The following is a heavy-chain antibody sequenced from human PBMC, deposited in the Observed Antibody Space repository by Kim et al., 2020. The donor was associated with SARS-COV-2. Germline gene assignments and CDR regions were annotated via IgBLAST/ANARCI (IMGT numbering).Heavy chain of an antibody. J-gene: IGHJ4*02. CDR1: GFTFSIYG. D-gene: IGHD3-16*01. V-gene: IGHV3-23*01. Sequence: GGSLRLSCAASGFTFSIYGMSWVRQAPGKGLEWVSEITGSDGTTFYADSVKGRLTISRDNSKNMLYLEINSLRAEDTAVYFCVIMSGGVHFGRVDKYWGQGTLVTVSS. CDR2: ITGSDGTT. CDR3: VIMSGGVHFGRVDKY.